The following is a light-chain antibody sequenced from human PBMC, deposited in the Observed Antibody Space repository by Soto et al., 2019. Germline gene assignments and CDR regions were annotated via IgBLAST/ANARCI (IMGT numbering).Light chain of an antibody. J-gene: IGKJ1*01. CDR1: QSIGTN. CDR2: DVS. CDR3: QQTYSAPPL. Sequence: DIQMTQSPSSLSASIGDRVTLTCRASQSIGTNLNWYQQKPGKAPKLLIYDVSSLQRGVLSRFSGSGSGTDFTLSINSRLREDFATYYCQQTYSAPPLFGQGTKVDIK. V-gene: IGKV1-39*01.